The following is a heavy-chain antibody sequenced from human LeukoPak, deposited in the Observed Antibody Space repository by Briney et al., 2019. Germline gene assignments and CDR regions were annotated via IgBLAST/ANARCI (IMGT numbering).Heavy chain of an antibody. J-gene: IGHJ4*02. D-gene: IGHD3-3*01. CDR1: GGSISSSSYY. CDR3: ARIRVAYYDFWSGYYFTYLYYFDY. V-gene: IGHV4-39*01. CDR2: IYYSGST. Sequence: SETLSLTCTVSGGSISSSSYYWGWIRQPPGKGLEWIGSIYYSGSTYYSPSLKSRVTISVDTSKNQFSLKLSSVTAADTAVYYCARIRVAYYDFWSGYYFTYLYYFDYWGQGTLVTVSS.